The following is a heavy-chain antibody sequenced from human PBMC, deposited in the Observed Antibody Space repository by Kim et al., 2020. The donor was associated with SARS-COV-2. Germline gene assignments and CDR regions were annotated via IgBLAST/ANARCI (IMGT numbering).Heavy chain of an antibody. CDR3: MKGGWGWIWDH. CDR2: IDGSDGTT. J-gene: IGHJ4*02. Sequence: GGSLRLSCTTSGFTFIGHAMSWVRQAPGQGLEWVSSIDGSDGTTYYVDPVKGRFTISRDDAKNTLYLQMRALRADDTATYYCMKGGWGWIWDHWGQGTL. CDR1: GFTFIGHA. V-gene: IGHV3-23*01. D-gene: IGHD2-2*03.